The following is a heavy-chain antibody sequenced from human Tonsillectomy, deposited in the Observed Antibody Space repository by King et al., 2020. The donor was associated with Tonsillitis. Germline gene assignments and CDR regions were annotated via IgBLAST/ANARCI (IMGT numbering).Heavy chain of an antibody. J-gene: IGHJ6*02. D-gene: IGHD2-15*01. CDR1: GFTFSTYG. CDR3: AKGKGDCGGGSCYFADDYYGMDV. V-gene: IGHV3-30*18. Sequence: QLVQSGGGVVQPGRSLRLSCAASGFTFSTYGMHWVRQAPGKGLEWVAVISYDGSNKYYADSVKGRFTISRDNSKNTLYLQMNSRRAEDTAVYYCAKGKGDCGGGSCYFADDYYGMDVGGQRTTVTVS. CDR2: ISYDGSNK.